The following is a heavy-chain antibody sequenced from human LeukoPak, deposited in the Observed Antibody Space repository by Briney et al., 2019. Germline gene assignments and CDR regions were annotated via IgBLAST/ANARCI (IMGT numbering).Heavy chain of an antibody. D-gene: IGHD3-10*01. V-gene: IGHV3-30*18. Sequence: PGRSLRLSCAASGFTFSSYGMHWVRQAPGKGLEGVAVISYDGSNKYYADSVKGRFTISRDNSKNTLYLQMNSLSAEDTAVYYCAKDGIPYGSGSRAYNWFDPWGQGTLVTVSS. CDR2: ISYDGSNK. CDR3: AKDGIPYGSGSRAYNWFDP. J-gene: IGHJ5*02. CDR1: GFTFSSYG.